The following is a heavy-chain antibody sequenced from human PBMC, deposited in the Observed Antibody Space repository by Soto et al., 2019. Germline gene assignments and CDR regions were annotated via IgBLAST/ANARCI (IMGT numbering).Heavy chain of an antibody. CDR2: IYYSGST. Sequence: SETLSLTCTVSGGSISSYYWSWIRQPPGKGLEWIGYIYYSGSTNYNPSLKSRVTISVDTSKNQFSLKLSSVTAADTAVYYCARVRWTVAGPGHFDYWGQGTMVTGSS. V-gene: IGHV4-59*01. CDR3: ARVRWTVAGPGHFDY. D-gene: IGHD6-19*01. CDR1: GGSISSYY. J-gene: IGHJ4*02.